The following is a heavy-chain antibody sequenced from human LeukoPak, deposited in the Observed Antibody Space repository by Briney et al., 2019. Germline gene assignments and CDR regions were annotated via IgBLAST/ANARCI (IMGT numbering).Heavy chain of an antibody. J-gene: IGHJ4*02. Sequence: ASVKVSCKASGYTFTSYGISWVRQAPGQGLEWMGWISAYNGNTNYAQKLQGRATMTTDTSTSTAYMELRSLRSDDTAVYYCARERPYCSGGSCYPDYWGQGTLVTVSS. CDR2: ISAYNGNT. V-gene: IGHV1-18*01. CDR3: ARERPYCSGGSCYPDY. CDR1: GYTFTSYG. D-gene: IGHD2-15*01.